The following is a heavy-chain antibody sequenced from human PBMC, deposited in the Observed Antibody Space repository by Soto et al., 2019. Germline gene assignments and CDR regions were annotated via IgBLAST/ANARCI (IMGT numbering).Heavy chain of an antibody. CDR2: VHPSWDT. Sequence: PSETLSLTCTVSHGSITSGDNFLAWIRLPPAKGLEFIGRVHPSWDTYYSPTLKSRASISIDKSRNQFSLKLTSVNAGDTAVYFCESVVVGATRKTGSDHWGQGTLVTVS. D-gene: IGHD2-15*01. V-gene: IGHV4-39*01. CDR3: ESVVVGATRKTGSDH. J-gene: IGHJ4*02. CDR1: HGSITSGDNF.